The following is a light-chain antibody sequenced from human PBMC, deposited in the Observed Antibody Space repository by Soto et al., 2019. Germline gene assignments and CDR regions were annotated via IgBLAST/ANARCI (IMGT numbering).Light chain of an antibody. CDR3: QQCATSPLT. CDR2: DAS. J-gene: IGKJ1*01. Sequence: EIVLTQSPGTLSLSPGERATLTCRASQSVTNNYVAWYQQKPGQAPRLLSDDASSRATSIPDRFSGSGSGTDFTLTISRLEPEDFAVYFCQQCATSPLTFGQGTRVDIK. V-gene: IGKV3-20*01. CDR1: QSVTNNY.